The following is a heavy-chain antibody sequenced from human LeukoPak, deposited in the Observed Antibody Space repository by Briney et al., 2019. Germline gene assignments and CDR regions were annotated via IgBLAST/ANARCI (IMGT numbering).Heavy chain of an antibody. CDR2: ISGSGGST. V-gene: IGHV3-23*01. J-gene: IGHJ3*02. CDR1: GFTFSSYA. CDR3: ATRPDATYYYDRLGAFDI. D-gene: IGHD3-22*01. Sequence: GGSLRLSCAASGFTFSSYAMCWVRQAPGKGLEWVSAISGSGGSTYYADSVKGRFTISRDNSKNTLYLQMNSLRAEDTAVYYCATRPDATYYYDRLGAFDIWGQGTMVTVSS.